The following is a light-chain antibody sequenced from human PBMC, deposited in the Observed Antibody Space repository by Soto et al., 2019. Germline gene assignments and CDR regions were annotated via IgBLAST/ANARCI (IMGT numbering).Light chain of an antibody. CDR1: QNVSTW. J-gene: IGKJ3*01. Sequence: DIQITQSPSSVSASVGDRVTVTCRASQNVSTWLTWYQQTPGKAPNLLIYGAPTLQRGVPSRFSGSGSGTEFTLTISSLQPEDFAIYFCQQGSRFPFTFGPGTRVDFK. V-gene: IGKV1-12*01. CDR2: GAP. CDR3: QQGSRFPFT.